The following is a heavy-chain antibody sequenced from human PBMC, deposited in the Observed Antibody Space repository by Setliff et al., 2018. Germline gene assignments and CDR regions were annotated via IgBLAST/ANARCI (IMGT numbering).Heavy chain of an antibody. V-gene: IGHV4-61*02. J-gene: IGHJ4*02. D-gene: IGHD3-22*01. CDR1: GGSISSGSYY. CDR2: IYTSGST. Sequence: PSETLSLTCTVSGGSISSGSYYWSWIRQPAGKGLEWIGRIYTSGSTNYNPSLKSRVTTSIDTSKNQFSLKLSSVTAADTAVYYCARDFDSSGNFDYWGQGTLVTISS. CDR3: ARDFDSSGNFDY.